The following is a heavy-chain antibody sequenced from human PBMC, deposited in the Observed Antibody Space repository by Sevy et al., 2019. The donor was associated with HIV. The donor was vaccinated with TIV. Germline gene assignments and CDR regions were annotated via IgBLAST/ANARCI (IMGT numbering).Heavy chain of an antibody. CDR3: VAANTWEDY. J-gene: IGHJ4*02. CDR1: GFTFSSYW. Sequence: GESLKIFCSASGFTFSSYWMHWVRQAPGKGLVWVSGVNSDGSSTNYADSVKGRFTISRDSAKNTLYLQMNSLRAEDTAVYFCVAANTWEDYWGQGTLVTVSS. D-gene: IGHD1-26*01. CDR2: VNSDGSST. V-gene: IGHV3-74*01.